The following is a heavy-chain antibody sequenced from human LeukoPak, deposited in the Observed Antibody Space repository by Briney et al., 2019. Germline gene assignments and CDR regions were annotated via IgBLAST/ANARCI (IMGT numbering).Heavy chain of an antibody. Sequence: SETLSLTCAVYGGSFSGYYWSWIRQPPGKGLEWIGEINHSGSTNYNPSLKSRVTISVDTSKNQFSLKLSSVTAADTAVYYCARAFWLDHFDYWGQGTLVTVSS. J-gene: IGHJ4*02. CDR1: GGSFSGYY. CDR3: ARAFWLDHFDY. D-gene: IGHD3-9*01. CDR2: INHSGST. V-gene: IGHV4-34*01.